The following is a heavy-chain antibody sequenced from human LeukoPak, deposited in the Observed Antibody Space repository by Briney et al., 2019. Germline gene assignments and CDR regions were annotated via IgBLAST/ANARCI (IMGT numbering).Heavy chain of an antibody. CDR1: GGSFSGYY. V-gene: IGHV4-34*01. D-gene: IGHD2-2*01. CDR3: ARLGEGYCSSTSCY. J-gene: IGHJ4*02. CDR2: INHSGST. Sequence: SETLSLTCAVYGGSFSGYYWSWIRQPPGKGLEWIGEINHSGSTNYNPSLKSRVTISVDTSKNQFSLKLSSVTAADTAVYYCARLGEGYCSSTSCYWGQGTLVTVSS.